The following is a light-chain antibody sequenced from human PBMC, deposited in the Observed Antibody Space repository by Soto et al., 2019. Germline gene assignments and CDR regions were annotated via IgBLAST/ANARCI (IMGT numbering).Light chain of an antibody. J-gene: IGKJ1*01. Sequence: EIVMTQSPDTVYVSPGERATLSCRASQSVRSNLAWYQHKPGQAPRLLIYDGSTRALGIPARFSGSESGTEFTLTISGLQSEDFAVYYCQQYNNWPQTFGQGTKVDIK. CDR2: DGS. CDR3: QQYNNWPQT. CDR1: QSVRSN. V-gene: IGKV3-15*01.